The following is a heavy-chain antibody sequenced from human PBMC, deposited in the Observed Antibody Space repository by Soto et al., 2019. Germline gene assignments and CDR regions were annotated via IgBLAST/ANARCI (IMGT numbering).Heavy chain of an antibody. D-gene: IGHD2-2*01. V-gene: IGHV4-39*01. CDR3: ARLEVGLPVDY. Sequence: QLQLQESGPGLVKPSETLSLTCTVSGGSISSSSYYWGWIRQPPGKGLEWIGSIYYSGSTYYNPSLKRRVTISVDTSKNQFSLKLSSVTAADTAVYYCARLEVGLPVDYWGQGTLVTVSS. CDR1: GGSISSSSYY. CDR2: IYYSGST. J-gene: IGHJ4*02.